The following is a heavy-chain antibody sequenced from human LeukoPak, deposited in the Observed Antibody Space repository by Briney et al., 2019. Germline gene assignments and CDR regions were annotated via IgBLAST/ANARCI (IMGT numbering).Heavy chain of an antibody. CDR3: ARHLRQLLFDWFDP. Sequence: SETLSLTCTVSGGSISSYYWSWIRQPPGKGLEWIGYIYTSGSTNYNPSLKSRVTISVDTSKNQFSLKLSSVTAADTAVYYCARHLRQLLFDWFDPWGQGTLVTVSS. CDR1: GGSISSYY. CDR2: IYTSGST. D-gene: IGHD2-2*01. V-gene: IGHV4-4*09. J-gene: IGHJ5*02.